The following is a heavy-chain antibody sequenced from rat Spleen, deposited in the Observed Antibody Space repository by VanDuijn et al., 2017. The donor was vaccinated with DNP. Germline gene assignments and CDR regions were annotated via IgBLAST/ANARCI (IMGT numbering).Heavy chain of an antibody. CDR3: ARLGARGYYWYFDV. CDR1: GFTFSSYD. D-gene: IGHD4-3*01. Sequence: EVQLVESGGGLLQPGRSLKLSCAASGFTFSSYDMAWVRQAPSKGLEWVASISYDGGSTYYRDSVRGRFTVSRDNTKSTLYLQMDSLRSEDTATYYCARLGARGYYWYFDVWGPGTMVTVSS. V-gene: IGHV5-25*01. CDR2: ISYDGGST. J-gene: IGHJ1*01.